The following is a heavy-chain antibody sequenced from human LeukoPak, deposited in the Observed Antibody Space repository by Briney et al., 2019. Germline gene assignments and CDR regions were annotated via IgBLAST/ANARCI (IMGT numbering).Heavy chain of an antibody. CDR2: INSDGSST. Sequence: GGSLRLSCAASGFTFSSYWMHWVRQAPGKGLVCVSRINSDGSSTSYADSVKGRFTISRDNAKNTLYLQMNSLRAEDTAVYYCASRSGGDYWGQGTLVTVSS. D-gene: IGHD6-19*01. CDR3: ASRSGGDY. V-gene: IGHV3-74*01. CDR1: GFTFSSYW. J-gene: IGHJ4*02.